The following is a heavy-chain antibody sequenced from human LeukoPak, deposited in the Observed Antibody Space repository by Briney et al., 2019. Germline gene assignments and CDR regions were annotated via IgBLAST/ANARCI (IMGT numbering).Heavy chain of an antibody. CDR1: RFTFSNYE. CDR3: AGASSRWHPFDS. Sequence: GGSLRLSCAASRFTFSNYEMNWVRQAPGKGLEWVSHISSSGDTTSYADSVKGRFTISRDNTRNSLYLQMNSLRAEDTAVYYCAGASSRWHPFDSWGQGTLVTVSS. CDR2: ISSSGDTT. D-gene: IGHD5-24*01. J-gene: IGHJ4*02. V-gene: IGHV3-48*03.